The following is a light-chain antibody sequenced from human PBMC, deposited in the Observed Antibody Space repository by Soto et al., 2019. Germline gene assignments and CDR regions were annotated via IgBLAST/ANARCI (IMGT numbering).Light chain of an antibody. CDR2: AVS. CDR3: QQSRDTPYS. J-gene: IGKJ2*03. CDR1: QTIGSY. V-gene: IGKV1-39*01. Sequence: DIQMTHSPSSLSASVGDTVTITCWASQTIGSYLSWYHQIPGKPPKLLIYAVSRLQSGVPSRFSGSGSGTNFTVPISSLQPEDFETYYGQQSRDTPYSFGQAT.